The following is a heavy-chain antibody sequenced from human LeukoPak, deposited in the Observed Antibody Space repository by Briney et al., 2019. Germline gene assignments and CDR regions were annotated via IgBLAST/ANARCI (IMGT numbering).Heavy chain of an antibody. CDR1: GGSISSGGYS. V-gene: IGHV4-30-2*01. D-gene: IGHD4-17*01. Sequence: SETLSLTCAVSGGSISSGGYSWSWIRQPPGKGLEWIGYIYHSGSTYYNPSLKSRVTISVDRSKNQFSLKLSSVTAADTAVYYCARDLAYGAAGWFDPWGQGTRVTVSS. CDR2: IYHSGST. J-gene: IGHJ5*02. CDR3: ARDLAYGAAGWFDP.